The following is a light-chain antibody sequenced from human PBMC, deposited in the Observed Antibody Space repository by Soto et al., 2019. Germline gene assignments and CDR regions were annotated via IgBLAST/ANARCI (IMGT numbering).Light chain of an antibody. CDR1: QGINNH. J-gene: IGKJ4*01. CDR2: AAS. Sequence: DFQMNQSPSSLSASVGDRVTMTCRASQGINNHLAWFQQKPGKVPKVLIYAASTLQSGVPSRFSGSGSGTDFTLTSSSLQPEDVATYYCQNYNSAPPAGTFGGGTKVEIK. CDR3: QNYNSAPPAGT. V-gene: IGKV1-27*01.